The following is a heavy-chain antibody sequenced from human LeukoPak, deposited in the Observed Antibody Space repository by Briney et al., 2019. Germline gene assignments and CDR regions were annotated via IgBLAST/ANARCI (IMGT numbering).Heavy chain of an antibody. V-gene: IGHV4-61*02. CDR2: IYTSGST. D-gene: IGHD3-22*01. J-gene: IGHJ4*02. Sequence: SQTLSLTCTVSGGSVSSGSYQWSWIRQPAGKGLEWIGRIYTSGSTNYDPSLESRVIISMDTSKNQFSLRLSSVTAADTAVYYCARDRYYYDSSAIVGVSYFDYWGQGTLVTVSS. CDR3: ARDRYYYDSSAIVGVSYFDY. CDR1: GGSVSSGSYQ.